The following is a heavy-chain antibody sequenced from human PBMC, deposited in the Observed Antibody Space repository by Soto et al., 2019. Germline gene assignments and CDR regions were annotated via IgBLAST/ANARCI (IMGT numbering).Heavy chain of an antibody. Sequence: XSVKVSCTASGYTFTSYYMHWVRQAPGQGLEWMGIINPSGGSTSYAQKFQGRVTMTRDTSTSTVYMELSSLRSEDTAVYYCERENRSGGTAFDIWGQGTMVTVSS. D-gene: IGHD2-15*01. J-gene: IGHJ3*02. CDR3: ERENRSGGTAFDI. V-gene: IGHV1-46*01. CDR2: INPSGGST. CDR1: GYTFTSYY.